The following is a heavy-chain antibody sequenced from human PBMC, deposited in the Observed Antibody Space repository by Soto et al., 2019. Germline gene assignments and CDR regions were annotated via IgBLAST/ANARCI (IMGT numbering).Heavy chain of an antibody. J-gene: IGHJ4*02. Sequence: QVQLVQSGAEVKKPGSSVMVSCKASGDTSNNYPVTWVRQAPGQGLEWMGGIIPRSGTANYAQKFEGRVTLTADQSTSTAYMELRSLRPEDTAVYYCANSYGISWYGDFWGQGTLVTVSS. V-gene: IGHV1-69*01. D-gene: IGHD6-13*01. CDR2: IIPRSGTA. CDR3: ANSYGISWYGDF. CDR1: GDTSNNYP.